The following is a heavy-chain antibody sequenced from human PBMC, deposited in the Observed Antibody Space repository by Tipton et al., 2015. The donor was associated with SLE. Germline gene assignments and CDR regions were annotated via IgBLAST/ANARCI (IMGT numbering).Heavy chain of an antibody. CDR1: GDTFSSFS. CDR3: ASGDSADFWSASTAGY. V-gene: IGHV1-69*01. J-gene: IGHJ4*02. D-gene: IGHD3-3*01. CDR2: IIPVFGTT. Sequence: QLVQSGAEVKKPGSSVKVSCTASGDTFSSFSISWVRQAPGQGLEWMGGIIPVFGTTNYARNFQGRVTITADESTNTAYMELSSLRSDDTAVYYCASGDSADFWSASTAGYWGQGTLVTVSS.